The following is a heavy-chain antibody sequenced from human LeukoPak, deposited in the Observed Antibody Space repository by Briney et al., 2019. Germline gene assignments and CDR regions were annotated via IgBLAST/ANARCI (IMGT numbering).Heavy chain of an antibody. V-gene: IGHV2-5*01. D-gene: IGHD3-10*01. CDR1: GFTFTSRGGG. J-gene: IGHJ3*02. CDR2: IWWNDDK. Sequence: ESGPTLVKPTQTLTLTCTFSGFTFTSRGGGGGWIRPPPGKALEGLALIWWNDDKRYSPTLKGRLTITPDTSQNQVVLKMTNMDPVDTATYYCAHVYGSGSFDIWGQGTMVTVSA. CDR3: AHVYGSGSFDI.